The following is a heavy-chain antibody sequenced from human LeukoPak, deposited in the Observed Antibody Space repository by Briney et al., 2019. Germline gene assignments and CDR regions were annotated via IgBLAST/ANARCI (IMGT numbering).Heavy chain of an antibody. J-gene: IGHJ4*02. D-gene: IGHD3-10*01. V-gene: IGHV4-4*02. CDR1: SGSISSSTW. CDR2: INHSGST. CDR3: AGGDYYSTPFDY. Sequence: SETLSLTCAVSSGSISSSTWWSWVRQPPGKGLEWIGEINHSGSTHYTPSLKSRVTISVDTSDNKFSPKMISVTAADTAVYYCAGGDYYSTPFDYWGQGTPVTVSS.